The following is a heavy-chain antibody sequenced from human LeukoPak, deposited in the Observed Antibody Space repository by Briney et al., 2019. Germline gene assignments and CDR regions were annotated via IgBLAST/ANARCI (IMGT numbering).Heavy chain of an antibody. CDR2: IYHSGST. CDR3: ARERAAAGPFDY. J-gene: IGHJ4*02. CDR1: GVSISSGGYS. D-gene: IGHD6-13*01. V-gene: IGHV4-30-2*01. Sequence: SSQTLSLTCAVSGVSISSGGYSWSWIRQPPGKGLEWIGYIYHSGSTYYNPSLKSRVTISVDTSKNQFSLKLSSVTAADTAVYYCARERAAAGPFDYWGQGTLVTVSS.